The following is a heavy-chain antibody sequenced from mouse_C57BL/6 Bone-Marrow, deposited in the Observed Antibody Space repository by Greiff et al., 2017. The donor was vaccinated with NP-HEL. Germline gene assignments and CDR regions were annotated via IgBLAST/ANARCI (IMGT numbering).Heavy chain of an antibody. V-gene: IGHV5-4*01. D-gene: IGHD5-1*01. J-gene: IGHJ1*03. CDR1: GFTFSSYA. CDR3: ARDTYHWYFDV. Sequence: EVQLVESGGGLVKPGGSLKLSCAASGFTFSSYAMSWVRQTPEKRLEWVATISDGGSYTYYPDNVKGRFTISRDNAKNNLYLQMRHLKSEDTAIYYCARDTYHWYFDVWGTGTTVTVSA. CDR2: ISDGGSYT.